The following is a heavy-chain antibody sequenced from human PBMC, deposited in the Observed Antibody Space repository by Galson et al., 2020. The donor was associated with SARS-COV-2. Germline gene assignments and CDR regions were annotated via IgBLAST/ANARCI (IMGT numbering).Heavy chain of an antibody. J-gene: IGHJ4*02. V-gene: IGHV4-31*03. CDR3: ARGRARWVVATHIDY. Sequence: SETLSLTCTVSGGSISSGGYYWSWIRQHPGKGLEWIGYIYYSGSTYYNPSLKSRVTISVDTSKNQFSLKLSSVTAADTAVYYCARGRARWVVATHIDYWGQGTLVTVSS. CDR1: GGSISSGGYY. CDR2: IYYSGST. D-gene: IGHD5-12*01.